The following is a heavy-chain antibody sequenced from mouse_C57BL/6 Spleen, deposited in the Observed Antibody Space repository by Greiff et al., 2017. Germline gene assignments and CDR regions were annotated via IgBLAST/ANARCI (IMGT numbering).Heavy chain of an antibody. D-gene: IGHD3-2*02. CDR2: ISNLAYSI. CDR1: GFTFSDYG. V-gene: IGHV5-15*01. CDR3: ARHGSSGFAY. J-gene: IGHJ3*01. Sequence: EVKLVDSGGGLVQPGGSLKLSCAASGFTFSDYGMAWVRQAPRKGPEWVAFISNLAYSIYYADTVTGRFTISRENAKNTLYLEMSSLRSEDTAMYYCARHGSSGFAYWGQGTLVTVSA.